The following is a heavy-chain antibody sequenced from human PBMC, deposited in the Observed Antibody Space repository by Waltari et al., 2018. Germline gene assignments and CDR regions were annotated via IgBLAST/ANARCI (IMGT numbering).Heavy chain of an antibody. V-gene: IGHV3-9*01. Sequence: EVQLVTSGGGLVQPGRSLRLACVGAGFRFDDYAMYWVRQRPGKGLEWLSGIGWNSGAIGYADPVRGRFSTYRDNARKSLYLQMGRLRPEDTALYYCVKGGWGFGAFYEQHWGQG. J-gene: IGHJ4*02. CDR3: VKGGWGFGAFYEQH. D-gene: IGHD3-10*01. CDR2: IGWNSGAI. CDR1: GFRFDDYA.